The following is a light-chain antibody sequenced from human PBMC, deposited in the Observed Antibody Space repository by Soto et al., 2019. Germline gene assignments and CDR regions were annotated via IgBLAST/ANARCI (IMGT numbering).Light chain of an antibody. J-gene: IGKJ1*01. CDR3: QQYGTSSWT. V-gene: IGKV3-20*01. CDR1: QSFSSSY. CDR2: GAS. Sequence: EIVLTQSPGTLSLSPGEGATLSCRAIQSFSSSYLAWYQQKPGQAPRLLIYGASSRATGIPDRFSGSGSGTDFTLTISRMEPEDFAVYYCQQYGTSSWTFGQGTKVDIK.